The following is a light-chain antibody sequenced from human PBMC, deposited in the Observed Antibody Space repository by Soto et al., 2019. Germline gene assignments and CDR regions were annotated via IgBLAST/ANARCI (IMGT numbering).Light chain of an antibody. V-gene: IGKV1-39*01. Sequence: DIQMTQSPSSLSASVGDRVTITCRASQTISSHLHWYQQKPGKAPQFLIYGVSSLQSGVPSRFSGSGFGTDFTLTISSLQPEDFATYYGQRSYSTPPTFGQGTRVDI. CDR2: GVS. CDR1: QTISSH. CDR3: QRSYSTPPT. J-gene: IGKJ1*01.